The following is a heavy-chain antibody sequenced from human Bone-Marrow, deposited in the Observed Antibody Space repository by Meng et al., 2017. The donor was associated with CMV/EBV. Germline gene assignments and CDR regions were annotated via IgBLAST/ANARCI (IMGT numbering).Heavy chain of an antibody. J-gene: IGHJ6*02. D-gene: IGHD2-2*02. CDR1: GFTFSSYG. V-gene: IGHV3-30*02. CDR2: IRYDGSNK. CDR3: AKDALIVVVPAAIPTAMGYYYGMDV. Sequence: GESLKISCAASGFTFSSYGIHWVRQAPGKGLEWVAFIRYDGSNKYYADSVKGRFTISRDNSKNTLYLQMNSLRAEDTAVYYCAKDALIVVVPAAIPTAMGYYYGMDVWGQGTTVTVSS.